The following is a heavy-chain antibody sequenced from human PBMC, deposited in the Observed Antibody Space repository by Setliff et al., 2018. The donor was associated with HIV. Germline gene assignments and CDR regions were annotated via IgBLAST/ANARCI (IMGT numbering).Heavy chain of an antibody. D-gene: IGHD3-10*01. CDR1: GGSISNYY. V-gene: IGHV4-4*09. J-gene: IGHJ6*01. CDR2: IYTSGST. CDR3: ARTFGDLRHYNYYYSIGG. Sequence: SETLSLTCTVSGGSISNYYWSWIRQPPGKGLEWIGYIYTSGSTNYNPSLKSRVTISVDTSKNQFSLKLSSVTAADTAVYYCARTFGDLRHYNYYYSIGGWGQGITVGVSS.